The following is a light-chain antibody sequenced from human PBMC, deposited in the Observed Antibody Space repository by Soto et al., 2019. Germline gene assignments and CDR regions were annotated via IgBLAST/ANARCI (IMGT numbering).Light chain of an antibody. V-gene: IGKV4-1*01. Sequence: DIVLTQSPDSLSVSLGERATIDCKSSRSLLYSSNHKNYLAWYQHKPGQPPRLLINWASARESGVPDRFSGTGSGTDFTLTISSLQAEDVAIYFCQKNYGTPLTFGGGTKVEIK. CDR2: WAS. J-gene: IGKJ4*01. CDR3: QKNYGTPLT. CDR1: RSLLYSSNHKNY.